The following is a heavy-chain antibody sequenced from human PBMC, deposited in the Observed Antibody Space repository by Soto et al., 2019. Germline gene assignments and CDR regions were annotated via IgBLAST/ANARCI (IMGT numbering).Heavy chain of an antibody. CDR3: VRLGDCSSTSCYREDYYMDV. CDR1: GGSIHSISHH. V-gene: IGHV4-39*01. D-gene: IGHD2-2*02. J-gene: IGHJ6*03. CDR2: IYHSGST. Sequence: PSETLSLTCTVSGGSIHSISHHWGWIRQPPGKGLEWIGSIYHSGSTYYKSSLKSRVTISVDTSKNQFSLKLSSVTATDTAVYYCVRLGDCSSTSCYREDYYMDVWGKGTTVTVSS.